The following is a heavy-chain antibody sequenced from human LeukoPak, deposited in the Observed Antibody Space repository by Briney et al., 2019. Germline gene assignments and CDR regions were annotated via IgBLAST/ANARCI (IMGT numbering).Heavy chain of an antibody. J-gene: IGHJ5*02. CDR1: GGSISSYY. CDR2: IYTSGST. V-gene: IGHV4-4*07. CDR3: ARDIRWFGELSYNWFDP. Sequence: PSETLSLTCTVSGGSISSYYWSWIRQPAGKGLEWIGRIYTSGSTNCNPSLKSRVTMSVDTSKNQFSLKLSSVTAADTAVYYCARDIRWFGELSYNWFDPWGQGTLVTVSS. D-gene: IGHD3-10*01.